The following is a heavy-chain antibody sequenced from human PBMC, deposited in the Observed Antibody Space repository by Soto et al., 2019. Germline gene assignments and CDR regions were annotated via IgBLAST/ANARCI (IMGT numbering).Heavy chain of an antibody. J-gene: IGHJ6*02. CDR3: ARLAAAGTTYYYCGMDV. Sequence: GESLKISCKGSGYSFTSYWISWVRQMPGKGLEWMGRIDPSDSYTNYSPSFQGHVTISADKSISTAYLQWSSLKASDTAMYYCARLAAAGTTYYYCGMDVWGQGTTVTVSS. D-gene: IGHD6-13*01. CDR1: GYSFTSYW. CDR2: IDPSDSYT. V-gene: IGHV5-10-1*01.